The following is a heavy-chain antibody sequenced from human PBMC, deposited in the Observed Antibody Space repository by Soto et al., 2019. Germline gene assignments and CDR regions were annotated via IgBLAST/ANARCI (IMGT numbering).Heavy chain of an antibody. Sequence: QAQVVQSGAEVRKPGSSVKLSCKASEGTFNSYAIAWVLQAPGQGLEWMGGIIPYYNTLNYAQRFQYRVTITADDSTNTVYMELSSLRSDDTAVYFCASGASRWYPYFFDSWAQGTLVTVSS. V-gene: IGHV1-69*01. CDR1: EGTFNSYA. CDR2: IIPYYNTL. J-gene: IGHJ4*02. D-gene: IGHD6-13*01. CDR3: ASGASRWYPYFFDS.